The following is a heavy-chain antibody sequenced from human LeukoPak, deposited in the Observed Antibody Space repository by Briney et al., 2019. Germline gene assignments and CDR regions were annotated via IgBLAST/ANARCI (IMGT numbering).Heavy chain of an antibody. D-gene: IGHD3-10*01. Sequence: PGGSLRLSCAASGFTFSSYAMHWVRQAPGKGLEYVSAISSNGGSTYYANSVKDRFTISRDNSKNTLYLQMGSLRAEDMAVYYCARIREAFDIWGQGTMVTVSS. CDR3: ARIREAFDI. CDR1: GFTFSSYA. J-gene: IGHJ3*02. V-gene: IGHV3-64*01. CDR2: ISSNGGST.